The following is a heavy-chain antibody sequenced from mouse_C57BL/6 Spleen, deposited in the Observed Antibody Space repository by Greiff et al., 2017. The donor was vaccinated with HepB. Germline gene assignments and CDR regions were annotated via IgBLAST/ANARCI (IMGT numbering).Heavy chain of an antibody. V-gene: IGHV1-5*01. Sequence: EVQLQQSGTVLARPGASVKMSCKTSGYTFTSYWLHWVKQRPGQGLEWIGAIYPGNSDTSYNQKFKGKAKLTAVTSASTAYMELSSLTNEDSAVYYCTRENSNYVPYAMDYWGQGTSVTVSS. CDR1: GYTFTSYW. D-gene: IGHD2-5*01. CDR3: TRENSNYVPYAMDY. CDR2: IYPGNSDT. J-gene: IGHJ4*01.